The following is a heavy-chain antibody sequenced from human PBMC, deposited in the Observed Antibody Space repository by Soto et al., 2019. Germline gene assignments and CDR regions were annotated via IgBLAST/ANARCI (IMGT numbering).Heavy chain of an antibody. D-gene: IGHD5-12*01. CDR3: AREVATIGSRLYYYYGMDV. CDR1: GYSISSGYY. J-gene: IGHJ6*02. CDR2: IYHSGST. Sequence: PSETLSLTCAVSGYSISSGYYWGWIRQPPGKGLEWIGSIYHSGSTYYNPSLKSRVTISVDTSKNQFSLKLSSVTAADTAVYYCAREVATIGSRLYYYYGMDVWGQGTMVTVSS. V-gene: IGHV4-38-2*02.